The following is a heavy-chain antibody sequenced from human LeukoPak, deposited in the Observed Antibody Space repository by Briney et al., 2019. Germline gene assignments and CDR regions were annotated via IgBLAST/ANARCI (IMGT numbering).Heavy chain of an antibody. CDR1: GYTFTGYY. CDR2: INPNSGGT. J-gene: IGHJ4*02. Sequence: ASVKVSCKASGYTFTGYYMHWVRQAPGQGLEWMGRINPNSGGTNYAQKFQGRVTITRDTSISTAYMELSRLRSDDTAVYYCARDRGEGYSYGNWGQGTLVTVSS. V-gene: IGHV1-2*06. D-gene: IGHD5-18*01. CDR3: ARDRGEGYSYGN.